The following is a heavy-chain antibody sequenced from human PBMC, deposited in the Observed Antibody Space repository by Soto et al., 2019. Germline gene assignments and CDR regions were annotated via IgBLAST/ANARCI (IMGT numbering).Heavy chain of an antibody. Sequence: PSETLSLTCAVYGGSFSGYYWSWIRQPPGKALEWIGEINHSGSTNYNPSLKSRVTISVDTSKNHFSLKLSSVTAADTAVYFWARVFGVARSPFDYWGQGTLVTVAS. D-gene: IGHD3-3*01. CDR1: GGSFSGYY. V-gene: IGHV4-34*01. CDR2: INHSGST. J-gene: IGHJ4*02. CDR3: ARVFGVARSPFDY.